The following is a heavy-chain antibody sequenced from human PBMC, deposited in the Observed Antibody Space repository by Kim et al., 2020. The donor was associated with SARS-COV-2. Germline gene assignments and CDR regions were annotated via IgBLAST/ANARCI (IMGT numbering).Heavy chain of an antibody. CDR2: ISSSSSYT. J-gene: IGHJ4*02. CDR1: GFTFSDYY. V-gene: IGHV3-11*06. Sequence: GGSLRLSCAASGFTFSDYYMSWIRQAPGKGLEWVSYISSSSSYTNYADSVKGRFTISRDNAKNSLYLQMNSLRAEDTAVYYCARVFLEWEIDYWGQGTLVTVSS. CDR3: ARVFLEWEIDY. D-gene: IGHD3-3*01.